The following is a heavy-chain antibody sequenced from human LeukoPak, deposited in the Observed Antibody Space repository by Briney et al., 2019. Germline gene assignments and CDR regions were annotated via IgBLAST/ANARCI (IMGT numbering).Heavy chain of an antibody. CDR2: IRTEAKFYAT. D-gene: IGHD3-3*01. Sequence: GGSLRLSCAASGFTFSGSTIHWVRQASGKGLKWVGQIRTEAKFYATAYAPSLKGRFTISRDNAKNSLYLQMNSLRAEDTAVYYCARDRITIFGVTRGEDYWGQGTLVTVSS. J-gene: IGHJ4*02. CDR1: GFTFSGST. CDR3: ARDRITIFGVTRGEDY. V-gene: IGHV3-73*01.